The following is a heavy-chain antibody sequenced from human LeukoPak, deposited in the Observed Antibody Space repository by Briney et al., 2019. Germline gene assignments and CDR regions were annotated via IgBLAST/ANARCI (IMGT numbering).Heavy chain of an antibody. V-gene: IGHV1-69*05. CDR1: GGTFSSYA. Sequence: GASVKVSCKASGGTFSSYAISWVRQAPGQGLEWMGGIIPIFGTANYAQKLQGRVTMTTDTSTSTAYMELRSLRSDDTAVYYCARGGWNYVLVDAFDIWGQGTMVTVSS. CDR2: IIPIFGTA. J-gene: IGHJ3*02. CDR3: ARGGWNYVLVDAFDI. D-gene: IGHD1-7*01.